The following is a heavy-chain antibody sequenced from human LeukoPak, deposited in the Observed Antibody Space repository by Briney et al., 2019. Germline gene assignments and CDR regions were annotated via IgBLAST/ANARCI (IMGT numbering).Heavy chain of an antibody. Sequence: ASVKISCKASGYTFTDYYMHWVQQAPGKGLEWMGRVDPEDGETVYAEKFQGRVTITADTSTDTAYMELSSLGSEDTAVYYCATGVLPSGSYPVDYYYYMDVWGKGTTVTVSS. CDR1: GYTFTDYY. CDR2: VDPEDGET. V-gene: IGHV1-69-2*01. CDR3: ATGVLPSGSYPVDYYYYMDV. J-gene: IGHJ6*03. D-gene: IGHD1-26*01.